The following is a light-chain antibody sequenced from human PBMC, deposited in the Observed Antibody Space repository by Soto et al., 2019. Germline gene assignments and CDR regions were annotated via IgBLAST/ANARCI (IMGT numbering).Light chain of an antibody. V-gene: IGKV1-5*03. CDR1: QSISSG. CDR2: KAS. CDR3: QQYNSYPWT. Sequence: DIQMTQSPSTLSASVGDRVTITCRASQSISSGLAWYQQKPGKTPKVLIYKASSLESGVPSRFSVSGSGTEFTLTISSLQPDDFATYYCQQYNSYPWTFGQGTKVEIK. J-gene: IGKJ1*01.